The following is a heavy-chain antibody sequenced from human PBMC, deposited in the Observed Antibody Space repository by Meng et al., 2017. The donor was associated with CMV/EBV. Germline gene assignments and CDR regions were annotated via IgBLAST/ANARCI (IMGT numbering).Heavy chain of an antibody. J-gene: IGHJ4*02. CDR2: ISGSGGST. V-gene: IGHV3-23*01. CDR3: AEDIVVVPEGGY. Sequence: GESLKISCAATGFTFSSYAMSWVRQAPGKGLEWVSAISGSGGSTYYADSVKGRFTISRDNSKNALYLQMNSLRAEDTAVYYCAEDIVVVPEGGYWGQGTLVTVSS. CDR1: GFTFSSYA. D-gene: IGHD2-2*01.